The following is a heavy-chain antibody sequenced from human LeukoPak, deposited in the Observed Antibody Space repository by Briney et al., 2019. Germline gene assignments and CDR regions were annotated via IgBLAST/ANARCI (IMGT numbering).Heavy chain of an antibody. Sequence: SETLSLTCAVYGESFSGFYWSWIRQPPGKGLEWIGEINHSGSTNYNPSLKSRVTISVDTSKNQFSLKLTSVTAADTAVYYCARGRVFGVGRSWFDPWGEGTLITVSS. J-gene: IGHJ5*02. CDR2: INHSGST. V-gene: IGHV4-34*01. D-gene: IGHD3-3*01. CDR1: GESFSGFY. CDR3: ARGRVFGVGRSWFDP.